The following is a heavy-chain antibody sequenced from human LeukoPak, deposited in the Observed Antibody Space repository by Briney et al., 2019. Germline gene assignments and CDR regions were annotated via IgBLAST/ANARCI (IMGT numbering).Heavy chain of an antibody. Sequence: GGSLRLSCAASGFTFSAYEVNWVRHAPGKGLEWLSYISGSGDTIYYAESVKGRFTISRDNAKNSLYLQLSSLRAEDTAVYYCVSAYGGLLDYWGQGTLVTVSS. V-gene: IGHV3-48*03. CDR3: VSAYGGLLDY. D-gene: IGHD3-16*01. CDR1: GFTFSAYE. CDR2: ISGSGDTI. J-gene: IGHJ4*02.